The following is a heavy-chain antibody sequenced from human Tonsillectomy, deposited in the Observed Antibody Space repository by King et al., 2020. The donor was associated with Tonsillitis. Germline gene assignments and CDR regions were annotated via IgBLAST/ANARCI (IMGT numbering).Heavy chain of an antibody. Sequence: VQLVESGGGLVQPGGSLRLSCAASGFTFSSYWMDWVRPAPGKGLVWVSRINSDGSRTSYADSVKGRFTISRDNAKNTLYLQMNSLRAEDTAVYYCARETQAYYYYMDVWGKGTTVTVSS. CDR2: INSDGSRT. CDR1: GFTFSSYW. J-gene: IGHJ6*03. V-gene: IGHV3-74*01. CDR3: ARETQAYYYYMDV.